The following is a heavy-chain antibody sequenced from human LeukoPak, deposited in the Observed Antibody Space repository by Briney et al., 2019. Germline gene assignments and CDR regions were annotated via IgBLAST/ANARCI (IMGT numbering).Heavy chain of an antibody. Sequence: SETLSLTCTVSGGSISSGDYYWSWIRQPPGKGLEWIGYIYYSGSTYYNPSLKSRVTISVDTSRHQFSLKLSSVTAADTAVYYCARGPVIPAAIDDFWDYFDYWGQGTLVTVSS. CDR1: GGSISSGDYY. V-gene: IGHV4-30-4*08. J-gene: IGHJ4*02. D-gene: IGHD2-2*01. CDR3: ARGPVIPAAIDDFWDYFDY. CDR2: IYYSGST.